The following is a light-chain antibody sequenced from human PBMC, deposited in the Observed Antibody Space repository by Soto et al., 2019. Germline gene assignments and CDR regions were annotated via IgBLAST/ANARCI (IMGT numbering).Light chain of an antibody. CDR3: QYQGT. J-gene: IGKJ4*01. CDR2: DTS. Sequence: IALTQSPGTLSLSPGERATLSCRASQSVGRRYLAWYQQRPGQAPRLLIYDTSERASDIPDRFSGSGSGTDFTLTISRLVPEDFAVYYCQYQGTFGGGTKVEIK. V-gene: IGKV3-20*01. CDR1: QSVGRRY.